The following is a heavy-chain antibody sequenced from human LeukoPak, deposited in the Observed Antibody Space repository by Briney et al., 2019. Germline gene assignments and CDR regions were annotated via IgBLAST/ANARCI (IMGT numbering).Heavy chain of an antibody. J-gene: IGHJ4*02. Sequence: SETLSLTCAVYGGSFSGYYWSWIRQPPGKGLEWIGEITHSGSTNYNPSLKSRVTISVDTPKNQFSLKLSSVTAADTAVYYCARGKTILWFGELLYFDYWGQGTLVTVSS. V-gene: IGHV4-34*01. D-gene: IGHD3-10*01. CDR3: ARGKTILWFGELLYFDY. CDR1: GGSFSGYY. CDR2: ITHSGST.